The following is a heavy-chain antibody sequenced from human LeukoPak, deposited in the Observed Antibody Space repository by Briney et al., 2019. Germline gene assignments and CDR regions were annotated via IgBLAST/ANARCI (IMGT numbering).Heavy chain of an antibody. CDR1: GGSFSSYY. Sequence: SETLSLTCTVSGGSFSSYYWSWIRQPAGKGLEWIGRIYTSGSTNYNPSLKSRVTMSVDTSKNQFSLKLSSVTAADTAVYYCARDRLDIVVVPAAIVPLDVWGKGTTVTVSS. J-gene: IGHJ6*04. D-gene: IGHD2-2*03. CDR2: IYTSGST. CDR3: ARDRLDIVVVPAAIVPLDV. V-gene: IGHV4-4*07.